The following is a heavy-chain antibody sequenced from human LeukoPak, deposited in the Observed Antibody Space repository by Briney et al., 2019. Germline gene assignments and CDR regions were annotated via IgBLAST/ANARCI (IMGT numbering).Heavy chain of an antibody. Sequence: SVKVSCKASGGTFSSYAISWVRQAPGQGLEWMGGIIPIFGTANYAQKFQGRVTITADESTSTAYMELSRLRSDDTAVYYCARDRSRGQKHNWFDPWGQGTLVTVSS. CDR2: IIPIFGTA. V-gene: IGHV1-69*13. J-gene: IGHJ5*02. CDR1: GGTFSSYA. CDR3: ARDRSRGQKHNWFDP.